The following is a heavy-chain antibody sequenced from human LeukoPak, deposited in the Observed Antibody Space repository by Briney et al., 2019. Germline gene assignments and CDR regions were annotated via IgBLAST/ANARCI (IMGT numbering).Heavy chain of an antibody. CDR3: AKADGPSYYYYNYYMDV. CDR2: IGGSGGGT. Sequence: GGSLRLSCAASGFTFSSYAMSWVRQAPGKGLEWVSTIGGSGGGTYYADSVKCRLTISRHNSKNTLYLQMSGLRAEDTAVYYCAKADGPSYYYYNYYMDVWGTGTTVTVSS. CDR1: GFTFSSYA. V-gene: IGHV3-23*01. D-gene: IGHD5-24*01. J-gene: IGHJ6*03.